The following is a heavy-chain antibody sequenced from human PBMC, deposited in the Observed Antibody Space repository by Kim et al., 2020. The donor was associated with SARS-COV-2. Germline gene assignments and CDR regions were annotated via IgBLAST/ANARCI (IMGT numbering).Heavy chain of an antibody. J-gene: IGHJ5*02. CDR3: VREPAS. Sequence: GGSITYPDAVNGRFTISRDNAKKSLSLQMNSLTPEDTAVYYCVREPASWGQGTLVTVSS. V-gene: IGHV3-11*01. CDR2: GGSI.